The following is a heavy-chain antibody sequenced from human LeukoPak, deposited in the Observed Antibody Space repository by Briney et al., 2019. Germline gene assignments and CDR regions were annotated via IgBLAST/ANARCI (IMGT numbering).Heavy chain of an antibody. Sequence: PSETLSLTCAVSGYSISSAYYWGWIRQPPGKGLECIGTISHRGDTYYNPSLKSRVTISIDTSRNPFSLLLSSVADADTAVYYCARNFWTYYFDYWGQGTLVTVSS. CDR2: ISHRGDT. D-gene: IGHD3/OR15-3a*01. J-gene: IGHJ4*02. CDR1: GYSISSAYY. CDR3: ARNFWTYYFDY. V-gene: IGHV4-38-2*01.